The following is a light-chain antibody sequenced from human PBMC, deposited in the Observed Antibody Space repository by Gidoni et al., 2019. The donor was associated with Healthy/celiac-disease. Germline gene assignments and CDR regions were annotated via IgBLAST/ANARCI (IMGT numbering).Light chain of an antibody. V-gene: IGKV3-11*01. J-gene: IGKJ1*01. CDR2: DAS. CDR1: QSVSSY. Sequence: EIVLTQSPATLSLSPGERATLSCRASQSVSSYLAWYQQKPGQAPRLLIYDASNRATGTPARFSGSGSGTDFTLTISSLEPEDFAVYYCQQRSNWHGTFGQGTKVEIK. CDR3: QQRSNWHGT.